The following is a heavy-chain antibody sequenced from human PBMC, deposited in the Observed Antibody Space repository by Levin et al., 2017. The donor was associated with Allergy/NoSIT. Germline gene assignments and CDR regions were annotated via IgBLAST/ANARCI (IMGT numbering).Heavy chain of an antibody. CDR1: GFTFSSYS. J-gene: IGHJ3*02. Sequence: PGGSLRLSCAASGFTFSSYSMNWVRQAPGKGLEWVSSISSSSSYIYYADSVKGRFTISRDNAKNSLYLQMNSLRAEDTAVYYCASPRFSGYDAFDIWGQGTMVTVSS. D-gene: IGHD3-10*01. V-gene: IGHV3-21*01. CDR3: ASPRFSGYDAFDI. CDR2: ISSSSSYI.